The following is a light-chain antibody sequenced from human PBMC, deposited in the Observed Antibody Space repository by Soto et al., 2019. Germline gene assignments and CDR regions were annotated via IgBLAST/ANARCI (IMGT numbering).Light chain of an antibody. J-gene: IGKJ2*01. CDR2: ATS. Sequence: EIVLTQSPGTLSLSPGERATLSCRASQSISGTHLAWYQHRPGQAPRPLIYATSNRATGVPDRFSGSGSGTDFTLTISRLEPEDFAVYFCRQYDSSPPMYTFCQGTKLEIK. CDR1: QSISGTH. V-gene: IGKV3-20*01. CDR3: RQYDSSPPMYT.